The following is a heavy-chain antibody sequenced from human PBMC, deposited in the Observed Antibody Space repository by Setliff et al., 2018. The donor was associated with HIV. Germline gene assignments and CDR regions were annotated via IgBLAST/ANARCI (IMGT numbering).Heavy chain of an antibody. J-gene: IGHJ4*02. CDR3: ARDRAMRFSNSPSFNYFDV. CDR2: IFYSGST. Sequence: PSETLSLTCTVSGDSISSGGYHWTWIRQHPGKGLEYIGYIFYSGSTYYNPSLQSRITMSVETSMNQFSLRLTSVTAADTAIYYCARDRAMRFSNSPSFNYFDVWGQGALVTV. V-gene: IGHV4-31*03. CDR1: GDSISSGGYH. D-gene: IGHD2-2*01.